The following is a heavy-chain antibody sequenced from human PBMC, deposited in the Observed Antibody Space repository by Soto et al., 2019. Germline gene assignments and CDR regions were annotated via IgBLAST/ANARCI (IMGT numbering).Heavy chain of an antibody. D-gene: IGHD1-7*01. Sequence: GGSLRLSCAASGFTFRNYAMSWVRQAPGKGLEWVSGISGSGDSTYYADSVKGRFTISRDNSKNTLYLQMNSLRAEDTAVYYCAGDNWNWSYYYYMAVWGKGTTVTVSS. J-gene: IGHJ6*03. CDR2: ISGSGDST. CDR1: GFTFRNYA. CDR3: AGDNWNWSYYYYMAV. V-gene: IGHV3-23*01.